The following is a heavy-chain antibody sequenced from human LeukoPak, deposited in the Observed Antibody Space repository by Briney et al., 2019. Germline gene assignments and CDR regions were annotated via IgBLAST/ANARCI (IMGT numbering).Heavy chain of an antibody. V-gene: IGHV1-8*01. CDR2: MNPNSGNT. Sequence: ASVKVSCKASGYTFTSYDINWVRQATGQGLEWMGWMNPNSGNTGYAQKFQDRVTMTRNTSISTAYMELSSLRSEDTAVYYCARGGVNYDFWSGYYELSDYWGQGTLVTVSS. CDR3: ARGGVNYDFWSGYYELSDY. D-gene: IGHD3-3*01. CDR1: GYTFTSYD. J-gene: IGHJ4*02.